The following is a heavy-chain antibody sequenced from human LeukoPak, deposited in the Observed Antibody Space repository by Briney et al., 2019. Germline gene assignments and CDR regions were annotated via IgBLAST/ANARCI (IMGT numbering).Heavy chain of an antibody. CDR3: ARRSSSSSWRHYYYYYMDV. Sequence: SQTLSLTCTVSGGSISSYYWSWIRQPPGKGLEWIGYIYYSGSTNYNPSLKSRVTISVDTSKNQFSLKLSSVTAADTAVYYCARRSSSSSWRHYYYYYMDVWGKGTTVTVSS. V-gene: IGHV4-59*12. J-gene: IGHJ6*03. CDR1: GGSISSYY. D-gene: IGHD6-13*01. CDR2: IYYSGST.